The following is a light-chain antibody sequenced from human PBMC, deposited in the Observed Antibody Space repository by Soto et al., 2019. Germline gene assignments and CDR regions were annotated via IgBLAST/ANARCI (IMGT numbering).Light chain of an antibody. Sequence: AIRMTQSPSSLSASTGDRVTITCRASQGISSYLAWYQQKPGEAPKLLIYAASTLQSGVPSRFSGSGSGTDFTLTISCLQSEDFATYYCQQYYSYPRLTFGGGTKVEIK. CDR1: QGISSY. J-gene: IGKJ4*01. CDR3: QQYYSYPRLT. CDR2: AAS. V-gene: IGKV1-8*01.